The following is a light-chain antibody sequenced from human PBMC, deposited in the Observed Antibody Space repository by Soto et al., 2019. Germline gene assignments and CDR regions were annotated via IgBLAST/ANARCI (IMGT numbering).Light chain of an antibody. CDR1: GSDIGAYNY. J-gene: IGLJ2*01. Sequence: QSVLTQPPSASGSPGQSVTISGTGTGSDIGAYNYVSWYQQYPCKAPKVMIYDVIKRHSGGPDRFAGSKSGNTASLTVSGLRADDEAVYYCSSFVGGDSFDVIFCGGTKLTAL. V-gene: IGLV2-8*01. CDR2: DVI. CDR3: SSFVGGDSFDVI.